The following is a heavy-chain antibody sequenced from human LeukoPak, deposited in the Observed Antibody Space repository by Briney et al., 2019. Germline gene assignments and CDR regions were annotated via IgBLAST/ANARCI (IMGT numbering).Heavy chain of an antibody. CDR1: GFTFSNYA. J-gene: IGHJ4*02. CDR2: TSGSGGRT. V-gene: IGHV3-23*01. Sequence: GGSLRLSCAASGFTFSNYAMSWVRQAPGKGLEWVSATSGSGGRTYYADSVKGRFTISRDNSKNTLYLQMNSLRAEDTAVYYCAKDSSVAALVLDYWGQGTLVTVSS. CDR3: AKDSSVAALVLDY. D-gene: IGHD6-19*01.